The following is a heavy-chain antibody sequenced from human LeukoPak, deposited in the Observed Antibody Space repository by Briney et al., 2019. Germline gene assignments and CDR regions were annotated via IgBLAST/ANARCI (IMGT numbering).Heavy chain of an antibody. Sequence: GGSLRLSCAASGFTVSSNYMSWVRQAPGKGLEWVSVICSGGSTYYADSVKGRFTISRDNSKNTLYLQMDSLRAEDTAVYYCARDRGSALSYYYYGMDVWGQGTTVTVSS. CDR2: ICSGGST. V-gene: IGHV3-53*01. CDR1: GFTVSSNY. D-gene: IGHD3-10*01. CDR3: ARDRGSALSYYYYGMDV. J-gene: IGHJ6*02.